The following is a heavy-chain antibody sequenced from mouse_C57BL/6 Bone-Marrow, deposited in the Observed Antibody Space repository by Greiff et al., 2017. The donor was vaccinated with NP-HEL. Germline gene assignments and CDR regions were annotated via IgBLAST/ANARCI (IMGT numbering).Heavy chain of an antibody. V-gene: IGHV5-6*02. Sequence: EVKLMESGGDLVKPGGSLKLSCAASGFTFSSYGMSWVRQTPDKRLEWVATISSGVSYPYYPDSVKGRFTISRDNAKNTLYLQMSSLKSEDTAMYYCARRYDGFLMDYWGQGTSVTVSS. J-gene: IGHJ4*01. D-gene: IGHD2-3*01. CDR1: GFTFSSYG. CDR2: ISSGVSYP. CDR3: ARRYDGFLMDY.